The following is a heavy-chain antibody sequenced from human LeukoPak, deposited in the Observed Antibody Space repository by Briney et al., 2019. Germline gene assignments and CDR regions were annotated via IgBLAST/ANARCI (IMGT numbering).Heavy chain of an antibody. CDR1: GFTFDDYA. CDR2: ISWNSGSI. D-gene: IGHD3-22*01. Sequence: GGSLRLSYAASGFTFDDYAMHWVRQAPGKGLEWVSGISWNSGSIGYADSVKGRFTISRDNAKNSLYLQMNSLRAEDTALYYCAKASYDSSGYYPFDYWGQGTLVTVSS. V-gene: IGHV3-9*01. J-gene: IGHJ4*02. CDR3: AKASYDSSGYYPFDY.